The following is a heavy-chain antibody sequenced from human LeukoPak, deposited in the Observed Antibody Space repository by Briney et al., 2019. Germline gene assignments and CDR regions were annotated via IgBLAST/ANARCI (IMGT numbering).Heavy chain of an antibody. CDR3: ARGSPPGIAAAGHWYFDL. CDR1: GGTFSSYA. CDR2: IIPILGIA. D-gene: IGHD6-13*01. V-gene: IGHV1-69*04. J-gene: IGHJ2*01. Sequence: GASVKVSFKASGGTFSSYAISWGRQAPGQGLEWMGRIIPILGIANYAQKFQGRVTITADKSTSTAYMELSSLRSEDTAVYYCARGSPPGIAAAGHWYFDLWGRGTLVTVSS.